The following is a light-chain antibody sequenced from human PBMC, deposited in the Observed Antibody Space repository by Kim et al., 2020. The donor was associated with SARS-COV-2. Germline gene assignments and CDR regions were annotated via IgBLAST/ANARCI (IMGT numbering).Light chain of an antibody. CDR1: KSVRSGY. CDR2: DAS. CDR3: QQYSGSPLT. Sequence: FPGERATPSCRASKSVRSGYLAWYQQKPGQAPRLLIYDASSRATGIPTRFSGSGSGTDFTLTISRLEPEDFAVYYCQQYSGSPLTFGQGTRLEIK. J-gene: IGKJ5*01. V-gene: IGKV3-20*01.